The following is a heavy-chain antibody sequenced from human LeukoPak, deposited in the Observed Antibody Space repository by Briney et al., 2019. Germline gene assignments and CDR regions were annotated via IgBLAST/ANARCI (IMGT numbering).Heavy chain of an antibody. J-gene: IGHJ4*02. V-gene: IGHV1-2*06. CDR1: GYTFTGYY. Sequence: ASVKVSCKASGYTFTGYYMHWVRQAPGQGLEWMGRINPNSGGTNYAQKFQGRVTMTRDTSINTAYMELSGLRSDDTAVYYCAASSIAALSSDYWGQGTLVTVSS. D-gene: IGHD6-6*01. CDR3: AASSIAALSSDY. CDR2: INPNSGGT.